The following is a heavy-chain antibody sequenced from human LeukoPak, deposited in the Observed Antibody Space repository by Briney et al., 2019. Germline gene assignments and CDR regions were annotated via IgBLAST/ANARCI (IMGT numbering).Heavy chain of an antibody. D-gene: IGHD3-16*01. CDR2: INWNGGST. Sequence: GGSLRLSCAASGFTFDDYGMSWVRQAPGKGLEWVSGINWNGGSTGYADSVKGRFTISRDNAENSLYLQMNSLRAEDTAVYYCARDPPYYDYVWGSYGSRYYFDYWGQGTLVTVSS. CDR1: GFTFDDYG. CDR3: ARDPPYYDYVWGSYGSRYYFDY. J-gene: IGHJ4*02. V-gene: IGHV3-20*04.